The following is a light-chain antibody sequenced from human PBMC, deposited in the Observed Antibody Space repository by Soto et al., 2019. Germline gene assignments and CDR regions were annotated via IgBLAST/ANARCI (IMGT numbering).Light chain of an antibody. Sequence: AIQLTQSPSSLSASVGDRFTITFRASQGISSALAWYQQKPGKAPKLLIYDASSLESGVPSRFSGSGSGTDFTLTISSLQPEDFATYYCQQFNNYITFGQGTRLEI. CDR3: QQFNNYIT. CDR2: DAS. V-gene: IGKV1D-13*01. J-gene: IGKJ5*01. CDR1: QGISSA.